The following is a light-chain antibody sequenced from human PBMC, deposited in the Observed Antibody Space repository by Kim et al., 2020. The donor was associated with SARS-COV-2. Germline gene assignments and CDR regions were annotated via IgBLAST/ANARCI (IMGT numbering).Light chain of an antibody. Sequence: QSIPISCPERHGNLQSYDLVSWYPQHPGNTPKLIIYDVTKRPSGVSNRFSGSKSGSTASLTISGLQADDEAYYYCSSYADSPTHVVFGGGTQLTVL. CDR2: DVT. J-gene: IGLJ2*01. CDR1: HGNLQSYDL. CDR3: SSYADSPTHVV. V-gene: IGLV2-23*02.